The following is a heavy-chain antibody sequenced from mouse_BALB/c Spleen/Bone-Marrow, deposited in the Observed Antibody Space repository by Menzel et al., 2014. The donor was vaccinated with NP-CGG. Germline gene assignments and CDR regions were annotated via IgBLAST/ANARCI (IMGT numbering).Heavy chain of an antibody. CDR2: IWAGGVT. D-gene: IGHD1-1*01. CDR1: GFSLTSYG. V-gene: IGHV2-9*02. J-gene: IGHJ2*01. Sequence: VKLMESGPGLVAPPQSLSITCTVSGFSLTSYGVHWVRQPPGKGLEWLGVIWAGGVTNYNSALMSRLSISKDNSKNQVFLKMNSLQTDDTAMYYCARGTTGYFDYWGQGTTLTVSS. CDR3: ARGTTGYFDY.